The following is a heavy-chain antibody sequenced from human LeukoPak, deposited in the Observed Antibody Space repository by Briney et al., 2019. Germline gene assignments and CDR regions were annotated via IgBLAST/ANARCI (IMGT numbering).Heavy chain of an antibody. CDR2: IGTGGDT. V-gene: IGHV3-13*01. D-gene: IGHD3-22*01. CDR3: ARDLGQYYDTSDNWFDP. J-gene: IGHJ5*02. CDR1: GSSFSSYD. Sequence: GGSLRLSCAASGSSFSSYDMHWVRQATGKGLEWVSAIGTGGDTYYAGSVKGRFTISRENAKNSLYLQINSLRAEDTAVYYCARDLGQYYDTSDNWFDPWGQGTLVTVSS.